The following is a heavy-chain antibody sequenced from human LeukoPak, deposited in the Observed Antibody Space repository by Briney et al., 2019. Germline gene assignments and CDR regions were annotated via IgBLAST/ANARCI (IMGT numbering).Heavy chain of an antibody. Sequence: GGSLRLSCAASGFTFSNAWMSWVRQAPGKGLEWVGRIKSKTDGGTTDYAAPVQARFTISRDDSQNTLYLQMNSLRAEDTAVYYCAREGIPLMDVWGQGTTVTVSS. J-gene: IGHJ6*02. CDR2: IKSKTDGGTT. D-gene: IGHD5-18*01. CDR3: AREGIPLMDV. CDR1: GFTFSNAW. V-gene: IGHV3-15*01.